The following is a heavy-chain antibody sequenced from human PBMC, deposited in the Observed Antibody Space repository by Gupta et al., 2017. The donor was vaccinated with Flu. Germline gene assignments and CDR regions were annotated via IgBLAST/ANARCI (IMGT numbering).Heavy chain of an antibody. CDR2: IYYSGST. J-gene: IGHJ6*02. CDR1: GGSISSYY. Sequence: QVQLQESGPGLVKPSETLSLTCTVSGGSISSYYWSWIRQPPGKGLEWIGYIYYSGSTNYNPSLKSRVTISVDTSKNQFSLKLSSVTAADTAVYYCARGVGYGVNSYYYYYYGMDVWGQGTTVTVTS. V-gene: IGHV4-59*08. D-gene: IGHD3-3*01. CDR3: ARGVGYGVNSYYYYYYGMDV.